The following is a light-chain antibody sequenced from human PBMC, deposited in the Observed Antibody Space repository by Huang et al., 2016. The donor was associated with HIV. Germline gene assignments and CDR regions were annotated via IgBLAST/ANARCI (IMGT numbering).Light chain of an antibody. CDR1: QDIGSW. V-gene: IGKV1-12*01. J-gene: IGKJ4*01. CDR3: HQTNSFPQRLT. Sequence: DIQMTQSPSSVSASIGDRVTITCRASQDIGSWLAWYQQKPGRAPKLLLYAASTLQSGVQLRFSGSGSGTDFTLTISSLQPEDSATYFCHQTNSFPQRLTFGGGTKVEI. CDR2: AAS.